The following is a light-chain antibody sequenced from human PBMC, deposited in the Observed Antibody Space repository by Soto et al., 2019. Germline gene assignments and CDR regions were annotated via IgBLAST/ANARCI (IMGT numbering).Light chain of an antibody. Sequence: EIVVTQSPATLGVACGERGTLSGMASQSVSSSYLVWHQQKPGQAPRLLIYAASRRATGIPDRFSGSGSGTDFTLTISRLEPEDFAVYYCQQYGSSPWTFGQGTKV. CDR1: QSVSSSY. CDR3: QQYGSSPWT. CDR2: AAS. J-gene: IGKJ1*01. V-gene: IGKV3-20*01.